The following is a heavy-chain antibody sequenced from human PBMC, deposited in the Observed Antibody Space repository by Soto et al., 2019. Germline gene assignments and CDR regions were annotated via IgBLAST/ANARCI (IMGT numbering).Heavy chain of an antibody. V-gene: IGHV3-23*01. CDR2: ISPIGNT. Sequence: GGSLRLSCTALTGYAMSWVRRGPGKGLEWISTISPIGNTHYADSVEGRFTISRDDSKNTFYLQMNNLRADDTGVYYCAKDPSTGHADLWGQGTLVTVSS. CDR1: TGYA. J-gene: IGHJ5*02. D-gene: IGHD3-9*01. CDR3: AKDPSTGHADL.